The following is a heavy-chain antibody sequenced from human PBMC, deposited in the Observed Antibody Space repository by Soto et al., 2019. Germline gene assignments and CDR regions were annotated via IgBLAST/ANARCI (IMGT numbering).Heavy chain of an antibody. V-gene: IGHV5-51*01. CDR3: ARHTKYSSSPRYFDY. CDR2: IYPGDSDT. CDR1: GYSFTSYW. Sequence: PGESLKISCKGSGYSFTSYWIGWVCQMPGKGLEWMGIIYPGDSDTRYSPSFQGQVTISADKSISTAYLQWSSLKASDTAMYYCARHTKYSSSPRYFDYWGQGTLVTVSS. J-gene: IGHJ4*02. D-gene: IGHD6-6*01.